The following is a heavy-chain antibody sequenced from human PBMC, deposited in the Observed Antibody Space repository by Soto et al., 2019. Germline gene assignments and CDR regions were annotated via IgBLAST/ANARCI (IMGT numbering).Heavy chain of an antibody. D-gene: IGHD3-16*01. V-gene: IGHV1-69*01. J-gene: IGHJ4*02. CDR2: IIPIFGTA. CDR1: GGTFSSYA. CDR3: AKFDTFGGVLHDY. Sequence: QVQLVQSGAEVKKPGSSVKVSCKASGGTFSSYAISWVRQAPGQGLEWMGGIIPIFGTANYAQKFQGRVTITADEATSTAYLELSSLRAEDKAVYYCAKFDTFGGVLHDYGGQGTLVTVSS.